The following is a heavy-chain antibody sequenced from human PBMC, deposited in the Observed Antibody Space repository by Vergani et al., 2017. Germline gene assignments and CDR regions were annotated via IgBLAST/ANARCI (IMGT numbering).Heavy chain of an antibody. D-gene: IGHD1-1*01. Sequence: EVQLVESGGGLVQPGRSLRLSCAASGFTFDDYAMHWVRQAPGKGLEWVSGISWNSGSIGYADSVKGRFTISRDNAKNSLYLHMNSLRAEDTALYYCAKDLQLERADAFDIWGQGTMVTVSS. CDR1: GFTFDDYA. V-gene: IGHV3-9*01. J-gene: IGHJ3*02. CDR3: AKDLQLERADAFDI. CDR2: ISWNSGSI.